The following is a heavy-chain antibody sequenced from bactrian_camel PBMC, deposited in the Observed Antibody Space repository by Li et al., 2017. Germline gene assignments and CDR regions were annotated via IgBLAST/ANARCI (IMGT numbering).Heavy chain of an antibody. J-gene: IGHJ4*01. CDR2: IYSDGSFT. CDR1: YNHRGNC. D-gene: IGHD2*01. Sequence: HVQLVESGGGSVQAGGSLRLSCLYNHRGNCMGWFRQAPGKGLEWVSSIYSDGSFTLYADSVKGRFTIFRDNAKNTVFLQMNSPKPEDTTVYYCALTSAGGSRYGVPVWYNYWGQGTQVTVS. V-gene: IGHV3S6*01. CDR3: ALTSAGGSRYGVPVWYNY.